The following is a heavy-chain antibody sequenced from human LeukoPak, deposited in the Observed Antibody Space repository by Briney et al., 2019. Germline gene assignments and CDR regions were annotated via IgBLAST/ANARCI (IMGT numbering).Heavy chain of an antibody. V-gene: IGHV3-21*01. CDR2: ISSSSNYI. CDR3: ARVQGGWLDYYYYYGMDV. D-gene: IGHD6-19*01. CDR1: GYIFSNYW. Sequence: GGSLRLSCAASGYIFSNYWLSWVRQAPGKGLEWVSSISSSSNYIYYADSVKGRFAISRDNAKNSLYLQMNSLRAEDTAVYYCARVQGGWLDYYYYYGMDVWGQGTTVTVSS. J-gene: IGHJ6*02.